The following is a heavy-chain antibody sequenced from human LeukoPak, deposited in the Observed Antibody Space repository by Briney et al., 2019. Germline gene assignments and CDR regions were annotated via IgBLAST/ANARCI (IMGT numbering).Heavy chain of an antibody. Sequence: PSETLSLTCAVYGGSFSGYYWSWIRQPPGKGLEWIGEINHSGSTNYNPSLKSRVTISVDTSKNQFSLKLSSVTAADTAVYYCARVMATTVTTVADYWGQGTLVTVSS. J-gene: IGHJ4*02. CDR3: ARVMATTVTTVADY. D-gene: IGHD4-17*01. V-gene: IGHV4-34*01. CDR2: INHSGST. CDR1: GGSFSGYY.